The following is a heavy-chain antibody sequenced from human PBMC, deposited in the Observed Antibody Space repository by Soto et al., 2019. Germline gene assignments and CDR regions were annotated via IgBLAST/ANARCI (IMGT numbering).Heavy chain of an antibody. Sequence: GGSLRLFCAASGFTFSNFAMSWVRQAPGKGLEWVSTISGSGANTYYADSVKGRFTISRDNSRNTLYLQVNSLRAEDTAIYYCVKLGGLYLGSYDYWGQGTLVTVYS. CDR1: GFTFSNFA. CDR3: VKLGGLYLGSYDY. V-gene: IGHV3-23*01. CDR2: ISGSGANT. J-gene: IGHJ4*02. D-gene: IGHD2-15*01.